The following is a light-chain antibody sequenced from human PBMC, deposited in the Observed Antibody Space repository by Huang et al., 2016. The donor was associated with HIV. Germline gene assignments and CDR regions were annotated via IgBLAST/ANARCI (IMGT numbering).Light chain of an antibody. CDR2: AAS. J-gene: IGKJ2*01. CDR3: QQTYIIPIT. V-gene: IGKV1-39*01. CDR1: KSISSH. Sequence: DIQMTQSPLSLSASVGDRVTITCRASKSISSHLNWYQQKPGKAPKSLIYAASTMQTGIPSRFSGSGAGTDFTLTITSLQPEDFATYYCQQTYIIPITFGQGTKLEIK.